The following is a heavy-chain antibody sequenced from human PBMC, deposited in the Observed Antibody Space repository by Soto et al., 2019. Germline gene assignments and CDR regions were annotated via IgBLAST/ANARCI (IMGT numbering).Heavy chain of an antibody. CDR1: GGTFSSYA. D-gene: IGHD3-10*01. CDR3: ARELPYYYDSGSSSHYFDY. V-gene: IGHV1-69*13. J-gene: IGHJ4*02. Sequence: SVKVSCKASGGTFSSYAISWVRQAPGQGLEWMGGIIPIFGTANYAQKFQGRVTITADESTSTAYMELSSLRSEDTAVYYCARELPYYYDSGSSSHYFDYWGQGTLVTVSS. CDR2: IIPIFGTA.